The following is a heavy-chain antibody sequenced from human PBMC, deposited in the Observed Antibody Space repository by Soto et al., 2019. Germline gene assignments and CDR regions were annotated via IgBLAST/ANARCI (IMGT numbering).Heavy chain of an antibody. CDR3: TKGLIGRRSTWDWFDP. Sequence: QTGGSLRLSCAASGFIFNSYGMHWVRQAQGKGLEWVAVISYDGSNKYYADSVKGRFNISRDNSKNTLYLQMTSLRAGDTAVYYCTKGLIGRRSTWDWFDPWGRGTLVTVSS. CDR1: GFIFNSYG. CDR2: ISYDGSNK. D-gene: IGHD6-13*01. J-gene: IGHJ5*02. V-gene: IGHV3-30*18.